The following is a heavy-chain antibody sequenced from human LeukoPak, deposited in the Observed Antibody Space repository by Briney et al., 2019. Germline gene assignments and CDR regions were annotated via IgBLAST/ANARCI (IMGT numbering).Heavy chain of an antibody. Sequence: SQTLSLTCAISGDSVSSNSAAWNWIRQSPSRGLEWLGRTYYRSKWYNDYAVSVKSRITINPDTSKNQFSLQLNSVIPEDTAVYYCAREAWDYDILTGYQYSNWFDPWGQGTLVTVSS. D-gene: IGHD3-9*01. J-gene: IGHJ5*02. CDR2: TYYRSKWYN. V-gene: IGHV6-1*01. CDR1: GDSVSSNSAA. CDR3: AREAWDYDILTGYQYSNWFDP.